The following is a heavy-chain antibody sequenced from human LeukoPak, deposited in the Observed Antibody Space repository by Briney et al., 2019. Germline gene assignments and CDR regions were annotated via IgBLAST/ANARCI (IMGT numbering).Heavy chain of an antibody. J-gene: IGHJ4*02. CDR3: AKDKAPLYSGYDWDLDF. Sequence: GGSLRLSCAASGFTFHEYAMHWVRQVPGKGLEWVSGISWNSGSIGYADSVKGRFTISRDSAKNFVYLQMNSLRPEDTALYYCAKDKAPLYSGYDWDLDFWGQGTLVTVSS. D-gene: IGHD5-12*01. CDR2: ISWNSGSI. V-gene: IGHV3-9*01. CDR1: GFTFHEYA.